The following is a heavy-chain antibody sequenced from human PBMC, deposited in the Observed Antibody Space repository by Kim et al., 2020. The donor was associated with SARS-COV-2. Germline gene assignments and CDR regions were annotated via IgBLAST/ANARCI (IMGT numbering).Heavy chain of an antibody. CDR2: T. CDR3: ARDVNLLLFDY. D-gene: IGHD1-20*01. J-gene: IGHJ4*02. V-gene: IGHV3-74*01. Sequence: TSSAGSVKGRITISRDNAKNALYLQMSSLRVEDTGVYYCARDVNLLLFDYWGQGTLVTVSS.